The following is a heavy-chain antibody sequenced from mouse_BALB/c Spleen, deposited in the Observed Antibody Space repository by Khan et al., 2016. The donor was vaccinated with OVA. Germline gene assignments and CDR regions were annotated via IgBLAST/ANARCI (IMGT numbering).Heavy chain of an antibody. J-gene: IGHJ2*01. D-gene: IGHD1-1*01. Sequence: QVQLKESGAELAKPGASVKMSCKASGYTFINYWILWVKQRPGQGLEWIGYINPSTGYTEYNQNFEDKATLTADKSSGTAYMQLSSLTSEDSAVYYCARRGLRWDFDYWGQGTTLTVSS. CDR3: ARRGLRWDFDY. CDR1: GYTFINYW. CDR2: INPSTGYT. V-gene: IGHV1-7*01.